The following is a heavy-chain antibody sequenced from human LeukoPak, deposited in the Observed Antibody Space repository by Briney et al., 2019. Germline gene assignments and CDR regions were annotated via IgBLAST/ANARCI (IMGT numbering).Heavy chain of an antibody. CDR3: ARESWNDSPYFDY. CDR1: GFTVSSNY. V-gene: IGHV3-21*01. CDR2: ISSSSSYI. D-gene: IGHD1-1*01. J-gene: IGHJ4*02. Sequence: GGSLRLSCAASGFTVSSNYMTWVRQAPGKGLEWVSSISSSSSYIYYADSVKGRFTISRDNAKNSLSLQMNSLRAEDTAVYYCARESWNDSPYFDYWGQGTLVTVSS.